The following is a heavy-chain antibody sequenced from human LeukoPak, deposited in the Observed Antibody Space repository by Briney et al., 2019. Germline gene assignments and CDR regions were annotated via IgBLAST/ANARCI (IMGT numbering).Heavy chain of an antibody. V-gene: IGHV1-3*01. CDR3: ARIYDSSGYYYGDY. CDR2: INAGNGNT. CDR1: GYTFTSYA. J-gene: IGHJ4*02. Sequence: ASVKVSCKASGYTFTSYAMHWVRQAPGQRLEWMGWINAGNGNTKYSQKFQGRVTITRDTSTSTAYMELRSLRSDDTAVYYCARIYDSSGYYYGDYWGQGTLVTVSS. D-gene: IGHD3-22*01.